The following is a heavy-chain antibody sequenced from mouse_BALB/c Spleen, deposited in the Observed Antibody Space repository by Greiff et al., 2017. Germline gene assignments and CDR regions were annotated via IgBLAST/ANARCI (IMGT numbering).Heavy chain of an antibody. J-gene: IGHJ4*01. Sequence: EVNVVESGGGLVQPKGSLKLSCAASGFTFNTYAMNWVRQAPGKGLEWVARIRSKSNNYATYYADSVKDRFTISRDDSQSMLYLQMNNLKTEDTAMYYCVRDYGSSFPYAMDYWGQGTSVTVSS. CDR3: VRDYGSSFPYAMDY. V-gene: IGHV10-1*02. CDR2: IRSKSNNYAT. CDR1: GFTFNTYA. D-gene: IGHD1-1*01.